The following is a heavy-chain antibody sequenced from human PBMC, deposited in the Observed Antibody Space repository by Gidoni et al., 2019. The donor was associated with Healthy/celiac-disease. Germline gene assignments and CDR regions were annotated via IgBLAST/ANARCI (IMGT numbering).Heavy chain of an antibody. CDR2: ISSSSSYI. D-gene: IGHD1-26*01. CDR1: GFTFSSYS. Sequence: EVQLVESGGGLVKPGGSLRLSCAAPGFTFSSYSMNWVRQAPGKGLEWVSSISSSSSYIYYADSVKGRFTISRDNAKNSLYLQMNSLRAEDTAVYYCAREYSRIGPHDAFDIWGQGTMVTVSS. V-gene: IGHV3-21*01. CDR3: AREYSRIGPHDAFDI. J-gene: IGHJ3*02.